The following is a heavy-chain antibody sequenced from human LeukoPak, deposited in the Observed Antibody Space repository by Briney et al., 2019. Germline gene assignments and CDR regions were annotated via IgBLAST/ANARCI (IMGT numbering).Heavy chain of an antibody. CDR2: IYYSGST. D-gene: IGHD6-13*01. V-gene: IGHV4-31*03. CDR3: ARDAHSSSWYYYYGMDA. CDR1: GGSISSGGYY. Sequence: SETLSLTCTVSGGSISSGGYYWSWIRQHPGKGLEWIGYIYYSGSTYYNPSLKSRVTISVDTSKNQFSLKLSSVTAADTAVYYCARDAHSSSWYYYYGMDAWGQGTTVTVSS. J-gene: IGHJ6*02.